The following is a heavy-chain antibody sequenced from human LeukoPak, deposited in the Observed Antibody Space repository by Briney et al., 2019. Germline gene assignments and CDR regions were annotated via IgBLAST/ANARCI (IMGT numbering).Heavy chain of an antibody. D-gene: IGHD2-21*01. J-gene: IGHJ3*02. CDR2: ISGSGGNT. V-gene: IGHV3-23*01. CDR1: GFTFSNYA. CDR3: AKDRNSVWSAFDI. Sequence: PGGSLRLSCAASGFTFSNYAMSWVRQAPGKGLEWVSGISGSGGNTYYADSVKGRFTVSRDNSKNTLCLQMNTLRVEDTAVYYCAKDRNSVWSAFDIWGLGTLVTVSS.